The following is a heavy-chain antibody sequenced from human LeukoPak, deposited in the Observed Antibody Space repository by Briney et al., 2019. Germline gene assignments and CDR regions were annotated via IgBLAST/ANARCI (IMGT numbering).Heavy chain of an antibody. CDR3: AKDTSIGRYCTNGVCSPFDY. CDR1: GFTFISYA. CDR2: ISDNGATT. D-gene: IGHD2-8*01. V-gene: IGHV3-23*01. J-gene: IGHJ4*02. Sequence: GGSLRLSCAGSGFTFISYAMSWVRQAPGKGLEWVSAISDNGATTYDADSVKGRFTISRDNSRSTLYLQMNSLRAEDSALYYCAKDTSIGRYCTNGVCSPFDYWGQGTLVTVSS.